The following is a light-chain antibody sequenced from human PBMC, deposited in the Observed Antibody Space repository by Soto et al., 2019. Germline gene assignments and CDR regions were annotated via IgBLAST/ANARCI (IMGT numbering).Light chain of an antibody. CDR1: SSDVGGYNY. V-gene: IGLV2-14*01. J-gene: IGLJ1*01. CDR2: EVS. Sequence: QSVLTQPASVSGSPGQSITISCTGTSSDVGGYNYVSWYQQHPGKASKLMISEVSNRPSGVSNRFSGSKSGNTASLTISGLQAEDEADYYCSSYTSSSTLVFGTGTKVTVL. CDR3: SSYTSSSTLV.